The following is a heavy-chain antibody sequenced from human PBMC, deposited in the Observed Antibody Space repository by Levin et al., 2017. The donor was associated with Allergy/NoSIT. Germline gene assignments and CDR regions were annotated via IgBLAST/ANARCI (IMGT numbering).Heavy chain of an antibody. Sequence: SGGSLRLSCKASGYSFTSYWIGWVRQMPGKGLEWMGIIYPGDSDTRYSPSFQGQVTISADKSISTAYLQWSSLKASDTAMYYCARRTGWDYDSSGYYYIDYWGQGTLVTVSS. CDR2: IYPGDSDT. CDR3: ARRTGWDYDSSGYYYIDY. CDR1: GYSFTSYW. J-gene: IGHJ4*02. V-gene: IGHV5-51*01. D-gene: IGHD3-22*01.